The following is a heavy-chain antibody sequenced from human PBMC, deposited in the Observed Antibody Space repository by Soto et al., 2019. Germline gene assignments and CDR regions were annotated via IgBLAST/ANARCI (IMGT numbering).Heavy chain of an antibody. CDR3: ARPLLYCSGGSCYGMDV. CDR2: IKQDGSEK. CDR1: GFPFSSYW. D-gene: IGHD2-15*01. V-gene: IGHV3-7*01. J-gene: IGHJ6*02. Sequence: PGGSLRLSCVASGFPFSSYWMSWVRQAPGKGLEWVANIKQDGSEKYYVDSVKGRFTISRDSAKNTLYLQMNSLRVEDTAVYSCARPLLYCSGGSCYGMDVWGQGTTVTVSS.